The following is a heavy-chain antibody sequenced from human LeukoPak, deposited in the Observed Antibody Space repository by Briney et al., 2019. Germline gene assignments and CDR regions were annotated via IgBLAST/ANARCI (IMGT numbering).Heavy chain of an antibody. J-gene: IGHJ6*02. V-gene: IGHV3-30*04. Sequence: GSLRLSCVASGFTFSAYTMHWVRQAPGKGLEWVAVISYDGSYKYYADSVRGRFTFSRDNSKNTLYLQMNSLSAEDTAVYYCANSGSPDYYFGMDVWGQGTTVTVSS. CDR3: ANSGSPDYYFGMDV. CDR1: GFTFSAYT. D-gene: IGHD2-21*01. CDR2: ISYDGSYK.